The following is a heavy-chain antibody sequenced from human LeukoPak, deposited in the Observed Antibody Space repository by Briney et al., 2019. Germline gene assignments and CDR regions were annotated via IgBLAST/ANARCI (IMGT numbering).Heavy chain of an antibody. Sequence: KAGGSLRPSCAASGFTFSTYWMTWVRQAPGKGLEWVANIKPDGNEKFYVDSVKGRFSISRDNAKKSLYMQMNSLRAEDTAVYYCARDQDPDYWGQGTLVTVSS. CDR2: IKPDGNEK. CDR3: ARDQDPDY. CDR1: GFTFSTYW. V-gene: IGHV3-7*01. J-gene: IGHJ4*02.